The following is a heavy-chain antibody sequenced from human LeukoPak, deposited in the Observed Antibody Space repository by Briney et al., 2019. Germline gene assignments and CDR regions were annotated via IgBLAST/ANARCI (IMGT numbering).Heavy chain of an antibody. CDR1: GFTFSSYA. D-gene: IGHD3-10*01. CDR3: SKKYYYGSGSYYYVFDI. Sequence: PGGSLRLSCAASGFTFSSYAMSWVRQAPGKGLEWVSAISGSGGSTYYADSVKGRFTISRDNSKNTLYLQMNSLRAEDTAVYYLSKKYYYGSGSYYYVFDIWGKGKMVTVSS. J-gene: IGHJ3*02. V-gene: IGHV3-23*01. CDR2: ISGSGGST.